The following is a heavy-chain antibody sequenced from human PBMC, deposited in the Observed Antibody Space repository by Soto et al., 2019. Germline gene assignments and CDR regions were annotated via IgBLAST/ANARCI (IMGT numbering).Heavy chain of an antibody. V-gene: IGHV4-61*01. Sequence: SETLSLTCTVSGGSVSGGSYYWSWIRQPPGKGLEWIGYIYYIGGTNYNPSLKSRVTISVDSSKNQFSLKLSSVTAADTAVYYCARHWELLNNWFDPWGQGTLVTVSS. CDR1: GGSVSGGSYY. J-gene: IGHJ5*02. D-gene: IGHD1-26*01. CDR2: IYYIGGT. CDR3: ARHWELLNNWFDP.